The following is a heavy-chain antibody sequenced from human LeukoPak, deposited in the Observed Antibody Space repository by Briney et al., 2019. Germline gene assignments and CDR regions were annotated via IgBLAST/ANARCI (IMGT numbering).Heavy chain of an antibody. CDR3: VTGRFGVVIDY. CDR2: INEDGSEK. J-gene: IGHJ4*02. V-gene: IGHV3-7*01. D-gene: IGHD3-3*01. Sequence: PGGSLRPSCEVSRFTLSSYWMTWVRQAPGKRLEWVANINEDGSEKYYVDSVKGRFTISRNDAENSMYLQMNSLRAEDTAVYYCVTGRFGVVIDYWGQGTLVTVSS. CDR1: RFTLSSYW.